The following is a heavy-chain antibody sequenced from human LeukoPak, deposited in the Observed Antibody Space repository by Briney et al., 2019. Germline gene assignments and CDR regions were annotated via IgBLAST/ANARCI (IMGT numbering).Heavy chain of an antibody. CDR2: IYYSENT. CDR1: GGSIGSYY. J-gene: IGHJ2*01. V-gene: IGHV4-59*01. D-gene: IGHD6-19*01. Sequence: SETLSLTCTVSGGSIGSYYWSWVRQPPGKGLEWVGYIYYSENTNYNPSLKSRVTISVDTSKNQFSMNLTSVTAADTAFYYCARDSSGVSDGWYFDVWGRGTLVTVSS. CDR3: ARDSSGVSDGWYFDV.